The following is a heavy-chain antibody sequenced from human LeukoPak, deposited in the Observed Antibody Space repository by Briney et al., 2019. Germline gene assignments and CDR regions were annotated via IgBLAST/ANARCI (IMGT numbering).Heavy chain of an antibody. Sequence: PGGSLRLSCAASGFTFSSYWMHWVRQAPGKGLVWVSRINTDGSSTSYADSVKGRFTISRDNAKNTLYLQMNSLRAEDTAVYYCAREGIAASTDYWGQGTLVTVSS. V-gene: IGHV3-74*01. CDR3: AREGIAASTDY. J-gene: IGHJ4*02. D-gene: IGHD6-25*01. CDR2: INTDGSST. CDR1: GFTFSSYW.